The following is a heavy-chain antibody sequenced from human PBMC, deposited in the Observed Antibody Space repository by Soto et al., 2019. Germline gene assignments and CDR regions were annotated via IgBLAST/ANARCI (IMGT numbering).Heavy chain of an antibody. CDR2: IYYSGST. CDR3: ASGNCGGDCYLPPNLAFDI. J-gene: IGHJ3*02. V-gene: IGHV4-31*03. CDR1: GGSISSGGYY. Sequence: QVQLQESGPGLVKPSQTLSLTCTVSGGSISSGGYYWSWIRQHPGKGLEWIGYIYYSGSTYYNPSLKSRVTISVDTSKNQFSLKLSSVTAADTAVYYCASGNCGGDCYLPPNLAFDIWGQGTMVTVSS. D-gene: IGHD2-21*01.